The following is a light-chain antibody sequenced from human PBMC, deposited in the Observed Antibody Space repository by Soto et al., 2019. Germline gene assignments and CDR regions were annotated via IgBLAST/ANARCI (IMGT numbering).Light chain of an antibody. J-gene: IGLJ1*01. CDR3: SSYTSSSTKV. Sequence: QSALTQPASVSGSPGQSITISCTGTSSDVGGYNYVSWYQQHPGKAPKLMIYDVSNLPSGVSNRFSGSKSGNTASLTISGLQAEDEAEYYFSSYTSSSTKVFGTGTKLTAL. V-gene: IGLV2-14*01. CDR2: DVS. CDR1: SSDVGGYNY.